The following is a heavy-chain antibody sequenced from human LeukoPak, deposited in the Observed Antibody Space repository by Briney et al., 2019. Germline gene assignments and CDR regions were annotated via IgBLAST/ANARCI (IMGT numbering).Heavy chain of an antibody. CDR1: GYTFTSYG. J-gene: IGHJ4*02. D-gene: IGHD3-22*01. Sequence: ASVKVSCKASGYTFTSYGISWVRQAPGQGLEWMGWISAYNGNTNYAQKLQGRVTMTTDTSTSTAYMELRGLRSDDTAVYYCARGPRPRMIVVVNLDYWGQGTLVTVSS. CDR3: ARGPRPRMIVVVNLDY. CDR2: ISAYNGNT. V-gene: IGHV1-18*01.